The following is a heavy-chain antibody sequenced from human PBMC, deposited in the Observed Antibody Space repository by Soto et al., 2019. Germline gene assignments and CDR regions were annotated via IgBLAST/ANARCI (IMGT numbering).Heavy chain of an antibody. CDR2: ISGSGGST. Sequence: EVQLLESGGGLVQPGGSLRLSCAASGFTFSSYAMSWVRQAPGKGLEWVSAISGSGGSTYYADSVKGRFTISRDNSENTLYLQMNSLRAEDTAVYYCAKDPSYGDYVWVLDYWGQGTLVTVSS. V-gene: IGHV3-23*01. CDR1: GFTFSSYA. D-gene: IGHD4-17*01. CDR3: AKDPSYGDYVWVLDY. J-gene: IGHJ4*02.